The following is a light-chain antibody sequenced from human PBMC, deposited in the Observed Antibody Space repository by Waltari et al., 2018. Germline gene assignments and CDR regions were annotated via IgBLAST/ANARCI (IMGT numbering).Light chain of an antibody. CDR3: QQYGASLPYT. CDR2: GAS. J-gene: IGKJ2*01. Sequence: EIVLTQSPGTLSLSPGERATISCRASQSVDNPYLAWYQKKPGQAPRLLISGASSRAAGIPDRFSGGGSGTDFTLTISRLEPEDFAVYYCQQYGASLPYTFGQGTKLEIK. CDR1: QSVDNPY. V-gene: IGKV3-20*01.